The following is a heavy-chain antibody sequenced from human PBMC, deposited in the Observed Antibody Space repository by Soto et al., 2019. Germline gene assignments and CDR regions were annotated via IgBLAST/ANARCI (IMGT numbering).Heavy chain of an antibody. D-gene: IGHD2-21*02. J-gene: IGHJ4*02. V-gene: IGHV3-49*03. CDR2: IRSKAYGGTT. CDR1: GFTFSSYS. Sequence: GGSLRLSCAASGFTFSSYSMSWFRQAPGKGLEWVGFIRSKAYGGTTEYAASVKGRFTISRDDSKSIAYLQMNSLKTEDTAVYYCTRDGVVVVTAIIYWGQGTLVTVSS. CDR3: TRDGVVVVTAIIY.